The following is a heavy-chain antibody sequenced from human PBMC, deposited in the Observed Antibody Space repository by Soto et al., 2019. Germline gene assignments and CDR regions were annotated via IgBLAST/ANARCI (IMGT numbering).Heavy chain of an antibody. V-gene: IGHV3-33*01. CDR3: ARDGNYDILTGYQYYFDY. D-gene: IGHD3-9*01. CDR2: IWYDGGNK. J-gene: IGHJ4*02. Sequence: GGSLRLSCAASGFTFSSYGMHWVRQAPGKGLEWVAVIWYDGGNKFYADSVKGRFTISRDNSKNTLYLQMNSLRAEDTAVYYCARDGNYDILTGYQYYFDYWGQGTLVTVSS. CDR1: GFTFSSYG.